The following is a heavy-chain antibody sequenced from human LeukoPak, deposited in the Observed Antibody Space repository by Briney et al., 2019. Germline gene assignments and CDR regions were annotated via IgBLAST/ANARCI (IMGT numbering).Heavy chain of an antibody. D-gene: IGHD6-19*01. V-gene: IGHV3-74*01. Sequence: PGGSLRLSCAASGFIFSSYWMHWVRQAPGKGLVWVSRIKSDGSSISYGDSVKGRFTISRDNAKNTLYLQMNSLRAEDTAVYYCARSSGWYRNAFDVWGQGTMVTVSS. CDR2: IKSDGSSI. J-gene: IGHJ3*01. CDR3: ARSSGWYRNAFDV. CDR1: GFIFSSYW.